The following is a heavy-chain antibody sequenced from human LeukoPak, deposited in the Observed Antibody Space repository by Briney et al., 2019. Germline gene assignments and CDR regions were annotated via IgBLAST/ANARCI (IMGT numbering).Heavy chain of an antibody. J-gene: IGHJ6*03. CDR3: ASNYYDFWSGYPSYYYYMDV. Sequence: SETLSLTCTVSGGSISSYYWSWIRQPPGKGLEWIGYIYYSGSTNYNPSLKSRVTISVDTSKNQFSLKLSSVTAADTAVYYCASNYYDFWSGYPSYYYYMDVWGKGTTVTVSS. D-gene: IGHD3-3*01. CDR1: GGSISSYY. CDR2: IYYSGST. V-gene: IGHV4-59*01.